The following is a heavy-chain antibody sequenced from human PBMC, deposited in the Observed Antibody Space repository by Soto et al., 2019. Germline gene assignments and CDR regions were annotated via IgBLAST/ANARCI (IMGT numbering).Heavy chain of an antibody. V-gene: IGHV1-3*01. D-gene: IGHD3-3*01. CDR2: INAGNWNT. Sequence: ASVKVSCTASGYTFSNFAIHWVRQAPGQRLEWMGWINAGNWNTKYSQKFQGRVTITRDTSASTAYMELSSLRSEDTAVYYCARHEESTIFGVVIIEFGYFDYWGQGTLVTVSS. J-gene: IGHJ4*02. CDR1: GYTFSNFA. CDR3: ARHEESTIFGVVIIEFGYFDY.